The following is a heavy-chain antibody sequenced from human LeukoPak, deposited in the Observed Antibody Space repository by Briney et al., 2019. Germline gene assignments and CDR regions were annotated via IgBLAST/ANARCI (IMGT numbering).Heavy chain of an antibody. CDR2: IYHSGST. V-gene: IGHV4-30-2*01. CDR1: GGSISSGGYS. CDR3: ARAVEGIVATISYFDY. Sequence: SQTLSLTCAVSGGSISSGGYSWGWIRQPPGKGLEWIGYIYHSGSTYYNPSLKSRVTISVDRSKNQFSLKLSSVTAADTAVYYCARAVEGIVATISYFDYWGQGTLVTVSS. J-gene: IGHJ4*02. D-gene: IGHD5-12*01.